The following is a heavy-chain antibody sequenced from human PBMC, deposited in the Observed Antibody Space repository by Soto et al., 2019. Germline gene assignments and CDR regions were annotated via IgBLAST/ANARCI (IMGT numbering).Heavy chain of an antibody. J-gene: IGHJ6*02. CDR2: IYYSGST. Sequence: SETLSLTCTVSGGSISSSSYYWGWIRQPPGKGLEWIGSIYYSGSTYYNPSLKSRVTISVDTSKNQFSLKLSSVTAADTAVYYCARQKSAHYGMDVWGQGTTVS. V-gene: IGHV4-39*01. CDR3: ARQKSAHYGMDV. CDR1: GGSISSSSYY.